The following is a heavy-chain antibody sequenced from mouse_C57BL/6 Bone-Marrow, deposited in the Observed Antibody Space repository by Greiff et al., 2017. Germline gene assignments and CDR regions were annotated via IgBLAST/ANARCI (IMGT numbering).Heavy chain of an antibody. J-gene: IGHJ2*01. Sequence: EVKLVESGPGLVKPSQSLSLPCSVTGYSITSGYYWNWIRQFPGNKLEWMGYISYDGSNNYNPSLKNRISITRDTSKNQFFLKLNSVTTEDTATYYCARFIGDYWGQGTTLTVSS. CDR3: ARFIGDY. CDR2: ISYDGSN. V-gene: IGHV3-6*01. D-gene: IGHD1-1*01. CDR1: GYSITSGYY.